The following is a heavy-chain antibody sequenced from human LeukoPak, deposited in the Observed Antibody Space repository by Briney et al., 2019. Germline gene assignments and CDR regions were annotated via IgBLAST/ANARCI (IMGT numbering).Heavy chain of an antibody. CDR3: AKGNRPVTAMVVLDY. V-gene: IGHV3-9*01. J-gene: IGHJ4*02. Sequence: GGSLRLSCAASGFTFDDYAMHWVRQAPGKGLEWVSGISWNSGSIGYADSVKGRFTISRDNAKNSLYLQINSLRAEDTAVYYCAKGNRPVTAMVVLDYWGQGTLVTVSS. CDR2: ISWNSGSI. D-gene: IGHD2-21*02. CDR1: GFTFDDYA.